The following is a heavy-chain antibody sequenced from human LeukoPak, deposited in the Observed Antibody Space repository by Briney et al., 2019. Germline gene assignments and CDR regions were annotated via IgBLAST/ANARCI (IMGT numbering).Heavy chain of an antibody. V-gene: IGHV3-33*01. D-gene: IGHD6-6*01. CDR2: IWYDGSKK. CDR3: ARDLADRHFDY. CDR1: GFTFSSYG. J-gene: IGHJ4*02. Sequence: GGSLRLSCEASGFTFSSYGMHWVRQASDKGLEWVAVIWYDGSKKYYADSVKGRVTISRDNSKNTLYLQMNSQRGEDTAVYYCARDLADRHFDYWGQGTLVTVSS.